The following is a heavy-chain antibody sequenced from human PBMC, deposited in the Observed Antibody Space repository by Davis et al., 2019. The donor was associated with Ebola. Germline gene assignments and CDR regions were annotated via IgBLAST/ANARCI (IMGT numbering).Heavy chain of an antibody. J-gene: IGHJ6*02. Sequence: GESLKISCAGSGFTFREPWMSWVRQAPGQGLQWVASINPDAKEIYYVDSVKGRFTISRDNSKNTMYLQMNSLRAEDTAVYYCAKGSLYGSRSITAGVDVWGQGTTVTVSS. CDR3: AKGSLYGSRSITAGVDV. V-gene: IGHV3-7*03. CDR2: INPDAKEI. D-gene: IGHD4-17*01. CDR1: GFTFREPW.